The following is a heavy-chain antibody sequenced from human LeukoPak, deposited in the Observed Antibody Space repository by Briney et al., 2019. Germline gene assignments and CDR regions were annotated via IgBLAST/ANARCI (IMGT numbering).Heavy chain of an antibody. D-gene: IGHD3-3*01. CDR3: ARQNDFRLDY. CDR2: IYPGDSDT. J-gene: IGHJ4*02. V-gene: IGHV5-51*01. Sequence: RGESLKISCKGSGYTFSSYWIGRVRQMPGKGLEWMGIIYPGDSDTRYSPSLQGQVTISVDTSIGTAYLQWSSLKASDTAIYYCARQNDFRLDYWGQGTLVTVSS. CDR1: GYTFSSYW.